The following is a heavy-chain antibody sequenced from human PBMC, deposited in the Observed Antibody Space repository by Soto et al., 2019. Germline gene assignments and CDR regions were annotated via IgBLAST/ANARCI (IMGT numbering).Heavy chain of an antibody. D-gene: IGHD2-2*02. Sequence: GGSLRLSCAASGFTFSTYGMHWVRQAPGKGLEWVAVIWYDGSNKYYADSVKGRFTISRDNSENTLYLQMNSLRAEDTAVYYCARDQYCSTARCYSPPLDYWGQGTLVTVSS. J-gene: IGHJ4*02. CDR2: IWYDGSNK. V-gene: IGHV3-33*01. CDR3: ARDQYCSTARCYSPPLDY. CDR1: GFTFSTYG.